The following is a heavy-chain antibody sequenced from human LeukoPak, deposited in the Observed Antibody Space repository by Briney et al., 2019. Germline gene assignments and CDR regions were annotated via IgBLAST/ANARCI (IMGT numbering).Heavy chain of an antibody. CDR3: ATELGGSDY. J-gene: IGHJ4*02. V-gene: IGHV4-39*07. CDR1: GGSISSSSYY. CDR2: IYYSGST. D-gene: IGHD3-16*01. Sequence: SETLSLTCTVSGGSISSSSYYWGWIRQPPGKGLEWIGSIYYSGSTYYNPSLKSRVTISVDTSKNQFSLKLSSVTAADTAVYYCATELGGSDYWGQGTLVTVSS.